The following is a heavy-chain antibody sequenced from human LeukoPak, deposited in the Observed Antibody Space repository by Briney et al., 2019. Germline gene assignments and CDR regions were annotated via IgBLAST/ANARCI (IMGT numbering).Heavy chain of an antibody. D-gene: IGHD3-3*01. CDR3: ARALVSYYDFWSGYYTAVDY. CDR1: GYTFTGYY. Sequence: ASVKVSCKASGYTFTGYYMHWVRQAPGQGLEWMGWINPNSGGTNYAQMFQGRVTMTRATSISTAYMQLSRLRSDDTAVYYCARALVSYYDFWSGYYTAVDYWGQGTLVTVSS. J-gene: IGHJ4*02. CDR2: INPNSGGT. V-gene: IGHV1-2*02.